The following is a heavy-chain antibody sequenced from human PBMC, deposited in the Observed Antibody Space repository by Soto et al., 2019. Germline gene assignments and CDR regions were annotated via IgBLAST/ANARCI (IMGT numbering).Heavy chain of an antibody. J-gene: IGHJ4*02. Sequence: GGSLRLSCAASGFTFSSYAMHWVRQAPGRGLEWVAVISYDGSNKYYADSVKGRFTISRDNSKNTLYLQMNSLRVEDTALYYCARETYRGFYFDYWGQGTLVTVSS. D-gene: IGHD4-4*01. CDR1: GFTFSSYA. CDR2: ISYDGSNK. V-gene: IGHV3-30-3*01. CDR3: ARETYRGFYFDY.